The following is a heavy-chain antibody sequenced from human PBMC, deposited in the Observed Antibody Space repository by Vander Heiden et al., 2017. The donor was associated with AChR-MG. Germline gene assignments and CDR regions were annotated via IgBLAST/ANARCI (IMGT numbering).Heavy chain of an antibody. CDR3: ARGPFPNFDWLLSYYYYYGMDV. D-gene: IGHD3-9*01. Sequence: QVQLQQWGAGLLKPSETLSLTCAVYGGSFSGYYWSWIRQPPGKGLEWIGEINHSGSTNYNPSLKSRVTISVDTSKNQFSLKLSSVTAADTAVYYCARGPFPNFDWLLSYYYYYGMDVWGQGTTVTVSS. V-gene: IGHV4-34*01. CDR1: GGSFSGYY. J-gene: IGHJ6*02. CDR2: INHSGST.